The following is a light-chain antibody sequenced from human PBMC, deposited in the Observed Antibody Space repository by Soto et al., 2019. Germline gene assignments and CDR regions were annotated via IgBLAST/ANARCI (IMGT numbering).Light chain of an antibody. J-gene: IGKJ5*01. CDR1: QNIKNY. CDR3: QQYENIPT. V-gene: IGKV1-33*01. Sequence: IQMNQSPSSLSASVGDRVTITCQASQNIKNYLNWYQQKPGRAPKILIYDASNLEAGVPSRFMGSGSGTDFTFTISRLQPEDIATYYCQQYENIPTFGQGTRLEIK. CDR2: DAS.